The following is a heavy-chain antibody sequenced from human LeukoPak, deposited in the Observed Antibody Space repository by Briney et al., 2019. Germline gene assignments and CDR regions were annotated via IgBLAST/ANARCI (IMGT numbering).Heavy chain of an antibody. CDR1: GGSISSYY. CDR2: IYFSGKT. CDR3: ARVRYGSGETFDY. V-gene: IGHV4-59*01. Sequence: SETLSPTCTVSGGSISSYYWSWIRQPPGRRLEWIGYIYFSGKTNYNPSLKSRVTISVDTFKNQFFLNLTSVTAADTAFYYCARVRYGSGETFDYWGQGTLVTVSS. J-gene: IGHJ4*02. D-gene: IGHD3-10*01.